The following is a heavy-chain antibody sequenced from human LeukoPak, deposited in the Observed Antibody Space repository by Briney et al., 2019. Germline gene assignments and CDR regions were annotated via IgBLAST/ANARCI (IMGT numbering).Heavy chain of an antibody. Sequence: GGSLRLSCAASAFRFSSYGMHWVRQAPGKGLEWVSSISSSSSYIYYADSVKGRFTISRDNAKNSLYLQMNSLRAEDTAVYYCARGIQLGYMDVWGKGTTVTVSS. CDR3: ARGIQLGYMDV. D-gene: IGHD5-18*01. CDR1: AFRFSSYG. J-gene: IGHJ6*03. CDR2: ISSSSSYI. V-gene: IGHV3-21*01.